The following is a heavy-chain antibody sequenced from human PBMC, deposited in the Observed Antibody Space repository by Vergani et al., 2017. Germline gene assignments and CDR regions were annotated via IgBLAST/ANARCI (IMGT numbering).Heavy chain of an antibody. D-gene: IGHD3-22*01. J-gene: IGHJ4*02. CDR2: ISYDGINK. CDR3: AKDPGYYYDSSGYDY. Sequence: QVQLVESGGGVVQPGTSLRLSCAASRFTFSSYAMHWVRQAPGKGLEWVAVISYDGINKYYADSVKGRFTISRDNSKNTLYLQMNSLRAEDTAVYYCAKDPGYYYDSSGYDYWGQGTLVTVSS. CDR1: RFTFSSYA. V-gene: IGHV3-30-3*01.